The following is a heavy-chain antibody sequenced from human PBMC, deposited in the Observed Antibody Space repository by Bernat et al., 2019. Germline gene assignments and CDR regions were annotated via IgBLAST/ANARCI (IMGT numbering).Heavy chain of an antibody. CDR2: IYYSGST. Sequence: QVQLQESGPGLVKPSQTLSLTCTVSGGSISSGGYYWSWIRQHPGKGLEWIGYIYYSGSTYYNPSLKSRVTISVDTSKNQFSLKLSSVTAADTAVYYCARAARIAAARRWYFDLWGRGTLVTVSS. D-gene: IGHD6-13*01. J-gene: IGHJ2*01. CDR1: GGSISSGGYY. CDR3: ARAARIAAARRWYFDL. V-gene: IGHV4-31*03.